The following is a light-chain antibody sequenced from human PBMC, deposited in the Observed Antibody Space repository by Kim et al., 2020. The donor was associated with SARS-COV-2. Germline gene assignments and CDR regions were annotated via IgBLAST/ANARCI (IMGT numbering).Light chain of an antibody. Sequence: RQTATLTCTGNGNNVGNQGAAWLQQHQSHPPKLLSYRNNNRPSGISERLSASRSGNTASLTITGLQPEDEADYYCSAWDSSLSAVVFGGGTQLTVL. CDR3: SAWDSSLSAVV. CDR2: RNN. V-gene: IGLV10-54*01. J-gene: IGLJ2*01. CDR1: GNNVGNQG.